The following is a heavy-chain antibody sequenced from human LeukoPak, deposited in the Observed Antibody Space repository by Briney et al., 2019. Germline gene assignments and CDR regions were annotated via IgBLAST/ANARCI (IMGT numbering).Heavy chain of an antibody. CDR3: ARLFARGYYDSSGWIDY. J-gene: IGHJ4*02. CDR1: GGSISSSSYY. D-gene: IGHD3-22*01. CDR2: IYYSGST. V-gene: IGHV4-39*01. Sequence: ETLSLTCTVSGGSISSSSYYWGWVRQPPGRGREWIGSIYYSGSTYYNPSLKSRVTISVDTSKTQFSLRLSSVTAADTAVYYCARLFARGYYDSSGWIDYWGQGTLVTVSS.